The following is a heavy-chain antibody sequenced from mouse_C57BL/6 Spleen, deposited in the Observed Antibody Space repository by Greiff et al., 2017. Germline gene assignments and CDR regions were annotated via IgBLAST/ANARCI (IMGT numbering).Heavy chain of an antibody. J-gene: IGHJ3*01. V-gene: IGHV5-9*01. Sequence: EVMLVESGGGLVKPGGSLKLSCAASGFTFSSYTMSWVRQTPEKRLEWVATISGGGGNTYYPDSVKGRFTIARDNAKNTLYLQMSSLRSEDTALYYCARQAYGLWFAYWGQGTLVTVSA. CDR1: GFTFSSYT. CDR2: ISGGGGNT. D-gene: IGHD6-5*01. CDR3: ARQAYGLWFAY.